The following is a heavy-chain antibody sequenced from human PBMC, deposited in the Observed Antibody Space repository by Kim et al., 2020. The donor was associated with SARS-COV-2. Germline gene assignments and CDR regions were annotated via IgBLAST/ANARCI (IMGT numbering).Heavy chain of an antibody. V-gene: IGHV7-4-1*02. J-gene: IGHJ6*01. CDR3: TRSVQTAMLFPSYSYGMDV. CDR1: GYSLASYA. D-gene: IGHD5-18*01. CDR2: INTNTGNP. Sequence: ASVKVSCKASGYSLASYAINWVRQAPGQGLEWMGWINTNTGNPTYAQGFTGRFVFSLDTSVSTAYLQISSLKAADTAVYYCTRSVQTAMLFPSYSYGMDV.